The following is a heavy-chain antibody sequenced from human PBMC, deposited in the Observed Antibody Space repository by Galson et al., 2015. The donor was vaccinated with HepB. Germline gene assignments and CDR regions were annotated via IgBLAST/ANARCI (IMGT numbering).Heavy chain of an antibody. J-gene: IGHJ4*02. Sequence: SVKVSCKASGYTFTSYAMHWVRQAPGQRLEWVGWINAGTGNTKYSQKFQGRVTITRDTSASPAYMELSSLRSEDTAVYYCARGSGSGWLRPFDYWGQGTLATVSS. V-gene: IGHV1-3*01. CDR1: GYTFTSYA. CDR2: INAGTGNT. D-gene: IGHD3-10*01. CDR3: ARGSGSGWLRPFDY.